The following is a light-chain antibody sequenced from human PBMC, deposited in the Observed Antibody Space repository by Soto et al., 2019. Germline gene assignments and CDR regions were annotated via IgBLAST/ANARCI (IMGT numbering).Light chain of an antibody. CDR3: QQRYSAPLT. CDR1: QSISNY. J-gene: IGKJ4*01. Sequence: DIQLTQSPSSLSASVGDRVTITCRTSQSISNYLNWCQQKPGKVPKLLIYAASSLQSGVPSRFSGSGSGTDFTLTISSLQPEDFATYYCQQRYSAPLTFGGGTKVEIK. V-gene: IGKV1-39*01. CDR2: AAS.